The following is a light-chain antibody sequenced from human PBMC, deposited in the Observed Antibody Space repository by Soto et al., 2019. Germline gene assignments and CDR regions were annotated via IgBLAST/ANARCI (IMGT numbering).Light chain of an antibody. J-gene: IGKJ5*01. V-gene: IGKV3-11*01. Sequence: VLIPSLSTAPSGPGTSDTFSLRASRSVSSYLAWYQQKPGQAPRLLIYDASNRPTDIPARFSGSGSGTDFTLTISSLEPEDFAVYYCQQRSNWPLTFGQGTRLEIK. CDR1: RSVSSY. CDR3: QQRSNWPLT. CDR2: DAS.